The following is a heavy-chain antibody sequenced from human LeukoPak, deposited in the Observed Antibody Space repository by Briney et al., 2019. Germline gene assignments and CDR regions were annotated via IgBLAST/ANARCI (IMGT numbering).Heavy chain of an antibody. D-gene: IGHD3-10*01. CDR2: INSDGSST. CDR1: GFTFSSYW. J-gene: IGHJ5*02. Sequence: GGSLRLSCAASGFTFSSYWMHWVRQALGKGPVWVSRINSDGSSTSYADSVKGRFTISRDNAKNTLYLQMNSLRAEDTAVYYCAKYTYYYGSGSSHNWFDPWGQGTLVTVSS. V-gene: IGHV3-74*01. CDR3: AKYTYYYGSGSSHNWFDP.